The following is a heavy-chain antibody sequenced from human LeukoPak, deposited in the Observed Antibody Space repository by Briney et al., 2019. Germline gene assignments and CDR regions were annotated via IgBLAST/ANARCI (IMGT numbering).Heavy chain of an antibody. CDR1: GYSFTSYW. Sequence: GESLKISFKGSGYSFTSYWIGWVRQMPGKGLELMGIIYSGDSDTRYSPSFQGQVTISADKSISTAYLQWSSLTASDTAMYYCARHSPQYYFDYWGQGTLVTVSS. CDR2: IYSGDSDT. V-gene: IGHV5-51*01. J-gene: IGHJ4*02. CDR3: ARHSPQYYFDY.